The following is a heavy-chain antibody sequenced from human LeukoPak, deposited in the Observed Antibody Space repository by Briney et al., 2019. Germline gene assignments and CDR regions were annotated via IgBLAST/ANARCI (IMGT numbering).Heavy chain of an antibody. Sequence: ASVKVSCKASGYTFTSYGISWVRQAPGQGLEWMGRINPNNGDTNYAQKFQGRVTMTRDTSISTAYMELSRLTSDDTAVYYCARGVVVVAATQMDYWGQGTLVTVSS. J-gene: IGHJ4*02. CDR3: ARGVVVVAATQMDY. V-gene: IGHV1-2*06. D-gene: IGHD2-15*01. CDR1: GYTFTSYG. CDR2: INPNNGDT.